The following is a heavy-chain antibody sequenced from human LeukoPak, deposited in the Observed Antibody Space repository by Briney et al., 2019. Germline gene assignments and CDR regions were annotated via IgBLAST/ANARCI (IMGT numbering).Heavy chain of an antibody. CDR1: GGSISSSSYY. J-gene: IGHJ4*02. V-gene: IGHV4-39*07. D-gene: IGHD2-15*01. Sequence: SETLSLTCTVSGGSISSSSYYWGWIRQPPGKGLEWIGSIYYSGSTYYNPSLKSRVTISVDTSKNQFSLKLSSVTAADTAVYYCASYCSGGSCYSVIDYWGQGTLVTVSS. CDR2: IYYSGST. CDR3: ASYCSGGSCYSVIDY.